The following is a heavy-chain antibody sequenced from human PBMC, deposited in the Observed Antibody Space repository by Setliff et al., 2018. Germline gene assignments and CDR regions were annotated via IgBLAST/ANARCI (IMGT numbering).Heavy chain of an antibody. V-gene: IGHV1-8*03. Sequence: ASVKVSCKVSGYTLTELSRHWVRQAPGKGLEWMGWMNPNSGNTGHAQKFQGRVTITRDTSASTAYMELSSLRSEDTAVYYCARGDSGSPPDYWGQGTLVTVSS. CDR3: ARGDSGSPPDY. CDR2: MNPNSGNT. J-gene: IGHJ4*02. CDR1: GYTLTELS. D-gene: IGHD1-26*01.